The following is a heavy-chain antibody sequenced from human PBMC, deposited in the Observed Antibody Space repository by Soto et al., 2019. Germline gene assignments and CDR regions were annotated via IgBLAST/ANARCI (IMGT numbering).Heavy chain of an antibody. Sequence: EVHLVESGGGLVKPGGSLRLSCAVSGFTFSSCTMNWVRQAPGKGLEWVSSISRSTSHIYYADSVKGRFTITRDNAKNSLFLQINSLRAEDTAVYYCSGCSGGACHQNYGMDVWGQGTTVTVSS. CDR3: SGCSGGACHQNYGMDV. J-gene: IGHJ6*02. D-gene: IGHD2-15*01. V-gene: IGHV3-21*01. CDR1: GFTFSSCT. CDR2: ISRSTSHI.